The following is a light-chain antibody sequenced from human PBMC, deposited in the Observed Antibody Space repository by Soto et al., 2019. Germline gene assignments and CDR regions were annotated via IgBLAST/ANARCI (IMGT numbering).Light chain of an antibody. CDR2: AAS. CDR1: QSVSSY. V-gene: IGKV3-15*01. CDR3: QHYNSHSEA. J-gene: IGKJ1*01. Sequence: VMTQTHATLSVSPGERATLSCRASQSVSSYLAWYQQKPGQAPRLLIYAASTRATGVPAGFSGSGSGTEFTLTISSLQSEDFATYYCQHYNSHSEAFGQGTKVDIK.